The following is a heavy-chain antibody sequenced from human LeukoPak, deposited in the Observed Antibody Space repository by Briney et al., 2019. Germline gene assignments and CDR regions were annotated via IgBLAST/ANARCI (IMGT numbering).Heavy chain of an antibody. CDR1: GYSVSDYY. CDR2: INPDSGGT. D-gene: IGHD3-16*01. Sequence: GASVKVSCKTSGYSVSDYYMHWVRQAPGQGLEWMGWINPDSGGTSSAQKFQGRVTMTRDTSITTVYMEVSWLTSDDTALYYCARADRLDGGPYLIGPWGQGTLVTVSS. J-gene: IGHJ5*02. CDR3: ARADRLDGGPYLIGP. V-gene: IGHV1-2*02.